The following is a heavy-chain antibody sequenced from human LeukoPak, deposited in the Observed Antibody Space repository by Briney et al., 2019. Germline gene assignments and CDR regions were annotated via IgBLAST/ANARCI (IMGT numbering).Heavy chain of an antibody. V-gene: IGHV3-23*01. D-gene: IGHD3-22*01. J-gene: IGHJ4*02. CDR2: ISGSGGST. CDR3: ARANNHYYHSNIDY. Sequence: GGSLRLSCAASGFTFSSYAMSWVRQAPGKGLEWVSAISGSGGSTYYADSVKGRFTISRDNSKNTLYLQMNSLRAEDTAVYYCARANNHYYHSNIDYWGQGTLVTVSS. CDR1: GFTFSSYA.